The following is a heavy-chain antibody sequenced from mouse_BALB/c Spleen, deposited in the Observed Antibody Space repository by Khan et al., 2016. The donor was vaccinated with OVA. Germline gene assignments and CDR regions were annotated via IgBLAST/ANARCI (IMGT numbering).Heavy chain of an antibody. V-gene: IGHV3-2*02. Sequence: EVQLQESGPGLVKPSQSLSFTCTVTGYSITSDYAWNWIRQFPGNKLEWMGYITYSGATSHNPSLNSRISITRETSKNQFFLHLNSVTSEDTATYYSVRRGYGYDGADFPYWGQGTLVTVSA. J-gene: IGHJ3*01. CDR1: GYSITSDYA. D-gene: IGHD2-2*01. CDR2: ITYSGAT. CDR3: VRRGYGYDGADFPY.